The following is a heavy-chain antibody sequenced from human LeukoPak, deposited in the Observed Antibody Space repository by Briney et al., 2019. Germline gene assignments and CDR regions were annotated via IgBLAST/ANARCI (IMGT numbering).Heavy chain of an antibody. V-gene: IGHV3-7*01. CDR2: INQGGSVK. Sequence: GGSLRLSXAASGFTFRSYWMSWVRQAPGKGLEWVANINQGGSVKYYVDSVKGRFTISRDDAKNSLYVQMNSLRDEDTAVYYCARVGYGGWNLEYWGQGTLVTVSS. J-gene: IGHJ4*02. D-gene: IGHD6-19*01. CDR1: GFTFRSYW. CDR3: ARVGYGGWNLEY.